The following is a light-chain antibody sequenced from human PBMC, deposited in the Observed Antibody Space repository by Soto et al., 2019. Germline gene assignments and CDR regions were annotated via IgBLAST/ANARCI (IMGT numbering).Light chain of an antibody. V-gene: IGLV2-11*01. CDR1: SSDIGGYNF. CDR2: DVT. CDR3: SSFAGTYTFV. J-gene: IGLJ1*01. Sequence: QSVLTQPRSVSGSPGQTVTISCTGTSSDIGGYNFDSWYQQHPGKAPKVMIYDVTKRPSGVPNRFSGSKSDNTASLTIFGLQAEDEADYFCSSFAGTYTFVFGNGTKVTVL.